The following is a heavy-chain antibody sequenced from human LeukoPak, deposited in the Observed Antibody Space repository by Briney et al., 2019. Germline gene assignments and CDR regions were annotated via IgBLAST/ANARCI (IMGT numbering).Heavy chain of an antibody. Sequence: SETLSLTCTVSGGSIISSFYYWGWIRQPPGKGLERIGIINYSGTTYYKSSLKSRVTISVDASKNQFSLRLSSVTAADTAVYYCARRLYSNNLYYFDYWGQGTLVTVSS. CDR3: ARRLYSNNLYYFDY. CDR1: GGSIISSFYY. J-gene: IGHJ4*02. V-gene: IGHV4-39*01. D-gene: IGHD4-11*01. CDR2: INYSGTT.